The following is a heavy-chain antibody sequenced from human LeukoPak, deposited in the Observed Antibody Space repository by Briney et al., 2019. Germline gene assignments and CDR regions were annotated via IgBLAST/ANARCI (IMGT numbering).Heavy chain of an antibody. CDR2: ISGSGGST. Sequence: PGGSLRLSCAASGFTFSSYAMSWVRQAPGKGLGWVSGISGSGGSTYYADSVKGRFTISRDNSKNRLYLQMNSLRAEDTAVYYCAKRPRGNYLDPFDYSGQGTLVTVSS. CDR3: AKRPRGNYLDPFDY. V-gene: IGHV3-23*01. J-gene: IGHJ4*02. D-gene: IGHD3-10*01. CDR1: GFTFSSYA.